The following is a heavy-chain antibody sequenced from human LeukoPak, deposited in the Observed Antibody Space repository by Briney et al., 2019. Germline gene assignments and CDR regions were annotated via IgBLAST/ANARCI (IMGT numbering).Heavy chain of an antibody. CDR1: GFTFSDYY. Sequence: GGSLRLSCAASGFTFSDYYMSWIRQAPGKGPEWVSYISSSGSTIYYADSVKGRFTISRDNAKNSLYLQMNSLRAEDTAVYYCARGDRRGPCAFDIWGQGTMVTVSS. CDR3: ARGDRRGPCAFDI. J-gene: IGHJ3*02. CDR2: ISSSGSTI. V-gene: IGHV3-11*01.